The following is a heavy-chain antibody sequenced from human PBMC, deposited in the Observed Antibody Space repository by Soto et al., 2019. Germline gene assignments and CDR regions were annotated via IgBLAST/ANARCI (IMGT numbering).Heavy chain of an antibody. J-gene: IGHJ5*02. Sequence: GFLRLSGEPSGFSSSSYWMCWVRQAPGKGLEWVANIKQDGSEKYYVDSVQGRFTISRDNSKNSLYLQMNSLRAEDTAVYYWARGVAIFPNWFEAWGRGTLVTVPS. D-gene: IGHD3-3*01. V-gene: IGHV3-7*01. CDR2: IKQDGSEK. CDR3: ARGVAIFPNWFEA. CDR1: GFSSSSYW.